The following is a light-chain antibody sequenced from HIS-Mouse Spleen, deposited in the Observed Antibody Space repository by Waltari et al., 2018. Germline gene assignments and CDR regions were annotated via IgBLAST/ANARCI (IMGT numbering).Light chain of an antibody. V-gene: IGKV3-15*01. CDR3: QQYNNWPPLT. CDR2: GAS. J-gene: IGKJ4*01. Sequence: EIVMTQSPATLSVSPGERATLSCRASQSVSSNLACDQQKPGQAPRLLSYGASTRATGIPARFSGSGSGTEFTLTISSMQSEDFAVYYCQQYNNWPPLTFGGGTKVEIK. CDR1: QSVSSN.